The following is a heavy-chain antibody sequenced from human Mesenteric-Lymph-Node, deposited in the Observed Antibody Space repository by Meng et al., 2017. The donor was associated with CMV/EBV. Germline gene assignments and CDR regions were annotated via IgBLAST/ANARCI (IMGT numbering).Heavy chain of an antibody. D-gene: IGHD5-18*01. CDR2: ISDSGGIT. V-gene: IGHV3-23*01. CDR1: GFTFSSYA. J-gene: IGHJ3*02. Sequence: GESLKISCAASGFTFSSYAMSWVRQAAGKGLEWVSVISDSGGITYYADSVKGRFTISRDNYKNTLYLQMNSLRAEDTAVYYCAKGISYGAFDIWGQGTMVTVSS. CDR3: AKGISYGAFDI.